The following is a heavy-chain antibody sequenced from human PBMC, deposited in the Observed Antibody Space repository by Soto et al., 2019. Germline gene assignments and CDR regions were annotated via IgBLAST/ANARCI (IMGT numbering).Heavy chain of an antibody. J-gene: IGHJ4*02. V-gene: IGHV4-59*12. CDR2: IYYSGTT. Sequence: SETLSLTCTVSGGSISSYYWSWIRQPPGKKLEWIGYIYYSGTTNYNPSLKSRVTISVDTSKNSLYLQMNSLRAEDTAVHYCARDKGRSTVEYWGKGTLVTVSS. CDR1: GGSISSYY. CDR3: ARDKGRSTVEY. D-gene: IGHD2-15*01.